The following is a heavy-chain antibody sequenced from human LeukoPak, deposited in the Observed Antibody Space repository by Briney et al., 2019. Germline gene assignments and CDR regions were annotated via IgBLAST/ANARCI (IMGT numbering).Heavy chain of an antibody. CDR3: ASSRQRVSWSGQIFDY. J-gene: IGHJ4*02. D-gene: IGHD3-3*01. Sequence: SETLSLTCTVSGGSISSSSYYWGWIRQPPGKGLEWIGSIYYSGSTYYNPSLKSRVTISVDTSKNQFSLKLSSVTAADTAVYYCASSRQRVSWSGQIFDYWGQGTLVTVSS. V-gene: IGHV4-39*07. CDR2: IYYSGST. CDR1: GGSISSSSYY.